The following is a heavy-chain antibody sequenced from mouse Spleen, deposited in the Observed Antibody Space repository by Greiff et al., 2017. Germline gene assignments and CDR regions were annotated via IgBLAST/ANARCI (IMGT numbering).Heavy chain of an antibody. CDR1: GFSLSSYG. Sequence: VQGVESGPDLVQPSQTLSLTCTVSGFSLSSYGVHWFRKPPRKGLEWLGGIWSGGSIYYTPALSSRLSVSRDISKSQVFFKMSSLQSEDTAVYHCARSDYDYGGDAMDYWGQGTSVTVSS. CDR2: IWSGGSI. D-gene: IGHD2-4*01. CDR3: ARSDYDYGGDAMDY. V-gene: IGHV2-7*01. J-gene: IGHJ4*01.